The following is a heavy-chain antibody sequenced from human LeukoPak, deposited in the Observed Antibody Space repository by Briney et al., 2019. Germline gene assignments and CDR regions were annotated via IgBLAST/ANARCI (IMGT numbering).Heavy chain of an antibody. J-gene: IGHJ4*02. CDR3: ARHFPGGSRMDS. D-gene: IGHD3-16*01. Sequence: SETLSLTCTVSGGSIRGYYWSWIRQPPGKGPEWIGDILYSGRSTYNPSLKSRATISVDTSKNQFSLKLISVTAADTAVYYCARHFPGGSRMDSWGQGTLITVTS. V-gene: IGHV4-59*08. CDR2: ILYSGRS. CDR1: GGSIRGYY.